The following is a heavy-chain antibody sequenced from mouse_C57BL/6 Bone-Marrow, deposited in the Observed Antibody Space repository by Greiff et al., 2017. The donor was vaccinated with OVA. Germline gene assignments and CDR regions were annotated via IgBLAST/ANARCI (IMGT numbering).Heavy chain of an antibody. CDR3: ARSAMDY. J-gene: IGHJ4*01. CDR2: ISDGGSYT. CDR1: GFTFSSYA. V-gene: IGHV5-4*03. Sequence: EVKSVESGGGLVKPGGSLKLSCAASGFTFSSYAMSWVRQTPEKRLEWVATISDGGSYTYYPDNVKGRFTISRDNAKNNLYLQMSHLKSEDTAMYYCARSAMDYWGQGTSVTVSS.